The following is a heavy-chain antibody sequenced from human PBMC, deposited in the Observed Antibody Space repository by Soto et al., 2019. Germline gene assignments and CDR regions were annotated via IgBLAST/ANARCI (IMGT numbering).Heavy chain of an antibody. CDR3: ARGGYCSGGSCYSLFDY. D-gene: IGHD2-15*01. J-gene: IGHJ4*02. CDR2: TRNKANSYTT. V-gene: IGHV3-72*01. CDR1: GFTFSDHY. Sequence: GGSLRLSCAASGFTFSDHYMDWVRQAPGKGLEWVGRTRNKANSYTTEYAASVKGRFTISRDDSKNSLYLQMNSLKTEDTAVYYCARGGYCSGGSCYSLFDYWGQGTLVTAPQ.